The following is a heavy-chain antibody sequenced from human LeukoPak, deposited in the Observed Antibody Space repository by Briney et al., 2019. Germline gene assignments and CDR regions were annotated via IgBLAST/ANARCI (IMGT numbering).Heavy chain of an antibody. V-gene: IGHV4-59*08. D-gene: IGHD3-3*01. CDR2: IYYSGST. CDR1: GGSISSYY. Sequence: PSETLSLTCTVSGGSISSYYWSWIRQPPGKGLEWIGYIYYSGSTNYNPSLKSRVTISVDTSKNQFSLKLSSVTAADTAVYYCARLKYYDFWSGYYSSTWGQGTLVTVSS. CDR3: ARLKYYDFWSGYYSST. J-gene: IGHJ4*02.